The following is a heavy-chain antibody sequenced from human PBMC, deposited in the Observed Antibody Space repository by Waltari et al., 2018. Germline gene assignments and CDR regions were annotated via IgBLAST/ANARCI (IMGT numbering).Heavy chain of an antibody. J-gene: IGHJ3*02. CDR3: ARGEPLWFGELSAPGSFDI. V-gene: IGHV4-34*01. CDR1: DDSFNNFY. D-gene: IGHD3-10*01. Sequence: QVQLQQWGAGILKPSETLSLACGVSDDSFNNFYWHWTRQSPEKGLEWIGEIRPRGSTDDNPYLKSRVTVARDTSKKQVSLRLNSVTVADTAVDYCARGEPLWFGELSAPGSFDIWGQGTMVAVSS. CDR2: IRPRGST.